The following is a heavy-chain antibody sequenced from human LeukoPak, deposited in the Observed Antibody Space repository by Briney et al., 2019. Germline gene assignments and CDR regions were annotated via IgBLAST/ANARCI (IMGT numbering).Heavy chain of an antibody. CDR2: ISRSGSTI. J-gene: IGHJ4*02. V-gene: IGHV3-11*01. Sequence: GGSLRLSCAASGFTFSDYYMNWIRQAPGKGLEWVSSISRSGSTIYYADSVKGRFTISRENAKNSLYLQMNSLRAEDTAVYFCAREDSSGSPLTSYFHFWGQGTLVTVSS. CDR3: AREDSSGSPLTSYFHF. D-gene: IGHD1-26*01. CDR1: GFTFSDYY.